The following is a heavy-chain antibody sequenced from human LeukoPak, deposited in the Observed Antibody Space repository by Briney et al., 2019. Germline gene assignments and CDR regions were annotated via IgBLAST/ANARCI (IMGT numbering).Heavy chain of an antibody. CDR2: MNPNSGDT. CDR1: VYTFTNFY. Sequence: GASVKVSCKASVYTFTNFYIHWVRQAPGQGLEWMGWMNPNSGDTSYARDFQDRVTMTRDTSLSTAYMELSRLRSDDTAVYFCARRPINCIITNCYVDYWGQGTLVTVSS. D-gene: IGHD2-2*01. J-gene: IGHJ4*02. V-gene: IGHV1-2*02. CDR3: ARRPINCIITNCYVDY.